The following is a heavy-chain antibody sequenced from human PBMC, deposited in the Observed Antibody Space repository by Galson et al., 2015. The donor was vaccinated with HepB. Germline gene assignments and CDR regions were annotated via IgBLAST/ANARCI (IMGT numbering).Heavy chain of an antibody. D-gene: IGHD1-14*01. CDR3: TRGQTTSEY. CDR1: GFTFRSYW. CDR2: IKQDGSET. V-gene: IGHV3-7*01. J-gene: IGHJ4*02. Sequence: SLRLSCAASGFTFRSYWMSWVRQAPGKGLEWVANIKQDGSETYYVDSVKGRFTISRDNAGNSLYLQINSLRGEDTAIYYCTRGQTTSEYWGQGPLVTVSS.